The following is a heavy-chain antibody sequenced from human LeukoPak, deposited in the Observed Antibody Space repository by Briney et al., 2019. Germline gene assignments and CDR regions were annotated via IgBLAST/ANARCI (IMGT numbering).Heavy chain of an antibody. CDR2: IRYDGRNK. CDR1: GFTFSSYG. D-gene: IGHD3-22*01. J-gene: IGHJ4*02. Sequence: GGSLRLSCAASGFTFSSYGMQWVRQAPGKGLEWVSFIRYDGRNKYYTDSVKGRFSISRDNSRNTLYLQMNSLSSEDTAVYYCARGSSGIDFWGQGTLVTVSS. CDR3: ARGSSGIDF. V-gene: IGHV3-30*02.